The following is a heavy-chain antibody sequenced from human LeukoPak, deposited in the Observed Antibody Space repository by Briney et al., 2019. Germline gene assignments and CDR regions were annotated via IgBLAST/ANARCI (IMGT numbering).Heavy chain of an antibody. CDR1: GFTFSSYS. CDR3: ARDPYLPSWAFYFDY. D-gene: IGHD2-2*01. V-gene: IGHV3-30-3*01. Sequence: GGSLRLSCAASGFTFSSYSMHWVRQAPGKGLEWVALISSDGFNKYYADSVKGRFTISRDNSKNALYLQMNSLRPEDTAVYCCARDPYLPSWAFYFDYCGQGTLVTVSS. J-gene: IGHJ4*02. CDR2: ISSDGFNK.